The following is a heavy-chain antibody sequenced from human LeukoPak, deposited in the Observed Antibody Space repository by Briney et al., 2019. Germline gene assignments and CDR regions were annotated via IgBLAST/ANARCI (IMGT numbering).Heavy chain of an antibody. CDR2: IYYSGST. J-gene: IGHJ4*02. CDR1: GFTFSSYA. Sequence: GSLRLSCAASGFTFSSYAMSWVRQAPGKGLEWIGSIYYSGSTYYNPSLKSRVTISVDTSKNQFSLKLSSVTAADTAVYYCAREVCSSTSCPIDYWGQGTLVTVSS. V-gene: IGHV4-39*07. D-gene: IGHD2-2*01. CDR3: AREVCSSTSCPIDY.